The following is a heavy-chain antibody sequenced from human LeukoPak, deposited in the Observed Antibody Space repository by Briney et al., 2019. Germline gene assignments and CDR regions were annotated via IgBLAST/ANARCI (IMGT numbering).Heavy chain of an antibody. CDR3: ARQFSTGSRYYFDY. CDR2: IYYIGST. D-gene: IGHD3-22*01. J-gene: IGHJ4*02. CDR1: GGSVSSHY. Sequence: SETLSLTCTVSGGSVSSHYWSWIRQPPGKGLEWIGYIYYIGSTNYNPSLKSRVTMSVDTSKNQFPLNLTSVTAADTAVYYCARQFSTGSRYYFDYWGPGTLVTVSS. V-gene: IGHV4-59*08.